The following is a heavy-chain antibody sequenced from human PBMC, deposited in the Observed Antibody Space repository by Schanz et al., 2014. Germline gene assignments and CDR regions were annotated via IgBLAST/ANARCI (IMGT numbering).Heavy chain of an antibody. J-gene: IGHJ4*02. CDR3: ARRYSGRYCFDY. Sequence: EVQLVESGGGLVQPGGSLRLSCAASGFTFSSNSMNWVRQAPGQGLEWLSYISGSGNTIYYADSVKGRFTISRDNAKNSLSLQMDSLRDEETAVYYCARRYSGRYCFDYWGQGTLVAVSS. V-gene: IGHV3-48*02. CDR2: ISGSGNTI. D-gene: IGHD1-26*01. CDR1: GFTFSSNS.